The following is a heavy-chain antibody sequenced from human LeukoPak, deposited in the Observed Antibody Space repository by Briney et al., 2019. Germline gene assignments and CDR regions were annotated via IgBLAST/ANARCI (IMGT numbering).Heavy chain of an antibody. Sequence: PSQTLSLTCTVSGGSISSGDYYWSWIRQPPGKGLEWIGYIYYSGSTYYNPSLKSRVTISVDTSKNQFSLKLSSVTAADTAVYYCARATLLLWFGEFPLIGWFDPWGQGTLVTVSS. J-gene: IGHJ5*02. CDR2: IYYSGST. CDR1: GGSISSGDYY. D-gene: IGHD3-10*01. V-gene: IGHV4-30-4*01. CDR3: ARATLLLWFGEFPLIGWFDP.